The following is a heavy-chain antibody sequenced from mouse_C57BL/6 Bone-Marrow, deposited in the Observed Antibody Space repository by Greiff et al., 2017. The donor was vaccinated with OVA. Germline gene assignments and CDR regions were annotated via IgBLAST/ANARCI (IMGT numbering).Heavy chain of an antibody. CDR2: ISSGGSYT. J-gene: IGHJ2*01. Sequence: EVMLVESGGDLVKPGGSLKLSCATSGFTFSSYGMSWVRQTPDKRLEWVATISSGGSYTYYPDSVKGRFTISRDNAKNTLYLQMSSLKSEDTAMYYCAGRGYFDDWGKGTTLTVSS. V-gene: IGHV5-6*02. CDR3: AGRGYFDD. CDR1: GFTFSSYG.